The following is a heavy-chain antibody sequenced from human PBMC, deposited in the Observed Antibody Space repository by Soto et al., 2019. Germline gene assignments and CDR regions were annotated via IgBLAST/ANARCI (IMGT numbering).Heavy chain of an antibody. Sequence: GGSLRLSCAASGFTFSYYYMSWIRQAPGMGLEWLSYISSSGSTIYYADSVKGRFTISRDNAKNSLFLQMNSLRAEDTAVYYCARDFPYSGYGKEAFHIWGQGTMVTVSS. CDR2: ISSSGSTI. V-gene: IGHV3-11*01. D-gene: IGHD5-12*01. CDR1: GFTFSYYY. CDR3: ARDFPYSGYGKEAFHI. J-gene: IGHJ3*02.